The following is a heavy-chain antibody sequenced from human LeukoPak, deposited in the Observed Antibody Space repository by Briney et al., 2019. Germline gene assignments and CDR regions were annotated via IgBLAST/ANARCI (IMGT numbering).Heavy chain of an antibody. CDR2: INPNSGGT. D-gene: IGHD2-2*01. Sequence: ASVKVSCKASGYTFTGYYMHWVRQAPGQGLEWMGWINPNSGGTNYAQTFQGRVTMTRDTSISTAYMELSRLRSDDTAVYYCATGVVPAASEFDYWGQGTLVTVSS. CDR1: GYTFTGYY. V-gene: IGHV1-2*02. CDR3: ATGVVPAASEFDY. J-gene: IGHJ4*02.